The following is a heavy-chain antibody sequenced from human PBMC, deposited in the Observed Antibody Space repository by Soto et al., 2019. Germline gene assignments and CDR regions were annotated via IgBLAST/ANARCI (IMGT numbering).Heavy chain of an antibody. CDR3: ARDDVGANYDFWSGYRLVGKAFDI. J-gene: IGHJ3*02. V-gene: IGHV3-21*01. D-gene: IGHD3-3*01. CDR2: ISSSSSYI. Sequence: EVQLVESGGGLVKPGGSLRLSCAASGFTFSSYSMNWVRQAPGKGLEWVSSISSSSSYIYYADSVKGRFTISRDNAKNSLYLQMNSLRAEDTAVYYCARDDVGANYDFWSGYRLVGKAFDIWGQGTMVTVSS. CDR1: GFTFSSYS.